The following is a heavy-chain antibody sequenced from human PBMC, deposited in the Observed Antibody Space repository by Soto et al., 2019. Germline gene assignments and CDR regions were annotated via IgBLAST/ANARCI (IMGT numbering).Heavy chain of an antibody. CDR3: ARVRTIKLRYFDWSPYYFDY. V-gene: IGHV4-34*01. CDR1: GGSFSGYY. J-gene: IGHJ4*02. Sequence: ETLSLTCAVYGGSFSGYYWSWIRQPPGKGLEWIGEINHSGSTNYNPSLKSRVAISVDTSKTQFSLKLSSVTAADTAVYYCARVRTIKLRYFDWSPYYFDYWGQGTLVTVSS. CDR2: INHSGST. D-gene: IGHD3-9*01.